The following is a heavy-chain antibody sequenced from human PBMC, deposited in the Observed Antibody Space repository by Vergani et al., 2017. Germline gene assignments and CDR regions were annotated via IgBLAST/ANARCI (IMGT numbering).Heavy chain of an antibody. D-gene: IGHD3-3*01. CDR3: ARGGDYDFWSGYLYYFDY. V-gene: IGHV4-59*11. J-gene: IGHJ4*02. CDR2: IYYSGST. Sequence: QVQLQESGPGLVKPSETLSLTCTVSGGSISSHYWSWIRQPTGKGLEWIGYIYYSGSTNYNPSLKSRVTISVDTSKNQFSLKLSSVTAADTAVYYCARGGDYDFWSGYLYYFDYWGQGTLVTVSS. CDR1: GGSISSHY.